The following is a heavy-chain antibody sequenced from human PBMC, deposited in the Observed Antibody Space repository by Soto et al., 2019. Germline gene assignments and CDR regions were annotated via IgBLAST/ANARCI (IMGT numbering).Heavy chain of an antibody. J-gene: IGHJ5*02. CDR3: TNQWLDWYNWFDP. V-gene: IGHV3-15*01. D-gene: IGHD6-19*01. Sequence: PGGFLRLSCATSGYTFSNAWMSWVRQAPGKGLEWVGRIKSQTHGGTTDYAAPVKGRFTISRDDSKNTVYLQMNSLKTEDTAVYYCTNQWLDWYNWFDPWGQGTLVTVSS. CDR2: IKSQTHGGTT. CDR1: GYTFSNAW.